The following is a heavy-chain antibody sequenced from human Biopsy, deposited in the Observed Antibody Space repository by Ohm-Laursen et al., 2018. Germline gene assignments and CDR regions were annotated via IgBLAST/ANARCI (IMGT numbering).Heavy chain of an antibody. J-gene: IGHJ6*02. CDR2: IYHSGST. D-gene: IGHD2-2*01. V-gene: IGHV4-34*01. CDR1: GESFCGYY. CDR3: ARAPPPRPTAMFILGQPNYYYRMDL. Sequence: TLSLSCAVYGESFCGYYWAWICQPPGRGLEWIGEIYHSGSTDYNPSLKSRVTISVDTSKTQFSLRMSSLTAADTAVYYCARAPPPRPTAMFILGQPNYYYRMDLWGQRTPVTVSS.